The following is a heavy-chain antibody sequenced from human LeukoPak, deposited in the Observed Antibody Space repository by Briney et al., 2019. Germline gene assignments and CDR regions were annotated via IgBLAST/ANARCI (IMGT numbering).Heavy chain of an antibody. J-gene: IGHJ4*02. CDR2: FYSSGGT. V-gene: IGHV4-4*07. CDR1: GGSINDYY. Sequence: PSETLSLPCSVSGGSINDYYWNWIRQPAGKGLEWIGRFYSSGGTYYNPSLKSPVSISVDKSKNQFSLKLSSVTAADTAVYYCARGSFGHFDRWGQGTLVTVSS. CDR3: ARGSFGHFDR. D-gene: IGHD5-18*01.